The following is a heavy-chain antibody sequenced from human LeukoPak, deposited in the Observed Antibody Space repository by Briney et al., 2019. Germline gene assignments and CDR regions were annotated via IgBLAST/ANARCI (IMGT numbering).Heavy chain of an antibody. J-gene: IGHJ1*01. CDR2: IYYSGHT. CDR1: GDAISSSSYY. CDR3: ARQASGSYNNFQH. V-gene: IGHV4-39*01. D-gene: IGHD1-26*01. Sequence: SETLSLTCTVSGDAISSSSYYWGWIRQPPGKRLEWIGSIYYSGHTYYNPSLKSRVTVSIDTSKTQFSLNLISVTAADTAVYYCARQASGSYNNFQHWGQGTLVTVSS.